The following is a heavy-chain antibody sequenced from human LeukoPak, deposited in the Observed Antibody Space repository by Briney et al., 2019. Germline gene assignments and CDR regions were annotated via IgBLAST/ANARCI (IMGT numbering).Heavy chain of an antibody. CDR1: GFTFSSYA. D-gene: IGHD6-13*01. CDR2: ISGSGGST. Sequence: GGPLRLSCAASGFTFSSYAMSWVRQAPGKGLEWVSAISGSGGSTYYADSVKGRFTISRDNSKNTLYLQMNSLRAEDTAVYYCAKDQVYSRTSFFDYWGQGTLVTVSS. CDR3: AKDQVYSRTSFFDY. J-gene: IGHJ4*02. V-gene: IGHV3-23*01.